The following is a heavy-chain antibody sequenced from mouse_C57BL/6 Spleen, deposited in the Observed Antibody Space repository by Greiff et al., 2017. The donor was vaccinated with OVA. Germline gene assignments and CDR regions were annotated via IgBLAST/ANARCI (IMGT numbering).Heavy chain of an antibody. CDR3: ARQEPDGYFAY. V-gene: IGHV2-6-1*01. CDR1: GGGGKSEG. J-gene: IGHJ3*01. CDR2: IWSDGST. Sequence: VKLQESGPGLVAPSQSLSITGTVSGGGGKSEGVHWVRQPPGKGLEWLVVIWSDGSTPSTSALKSRLSISKANSKSQAFLKMHSLQTADTSLDYCARQEPDGYFAYWGQGTLVTVSA. D-gene: IGHD2-3*01.